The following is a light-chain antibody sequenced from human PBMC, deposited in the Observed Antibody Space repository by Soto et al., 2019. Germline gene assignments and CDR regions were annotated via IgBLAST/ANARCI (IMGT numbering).Light chain of an antibody. V-gene: IGLV2-14*01. CDR2: EVS. CDR3: NSYTSSSPPYV. J-gene: IGLJ1*01. CDR1: TSDIGRYNH. Sequence: QSALTQPASVSGSPGQSITISCTGTTSDIGRYNHVSWSQQYPGKVPTPMMYEVSTRPSGVSNRFSASKSGNTASLTITGLQAEDEADYYCNSYTSSSPPYVFGTGTKVTVL.